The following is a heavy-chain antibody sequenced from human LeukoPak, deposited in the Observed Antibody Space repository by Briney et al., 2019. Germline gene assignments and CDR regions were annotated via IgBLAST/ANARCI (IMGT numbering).Heavy chain of an antibody. CDR2: ITFSSSII. J-gene: IGHJ4*02. CDR3: ARDRLHYGEYEKTFDY. D-gene: IGHD4-17*01. Sequence: GGSLRLSCAASGFTFSDYYMSWIRQAPGKGLEWVSYITFSSSIIYYADSVKGRFTISRDNAKNSLYLQMNSLRAEDTAVYYCARDRLHYGEYEKTFDYWGQGTLVSVSS. CDR1: GFTFSDYY. V-gene: IGHV3-11*04.